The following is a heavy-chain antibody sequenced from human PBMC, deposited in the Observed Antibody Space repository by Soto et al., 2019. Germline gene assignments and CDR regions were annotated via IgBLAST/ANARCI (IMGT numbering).Heavy chain of an antibody. CDR2: IYRTGST. CDR1: GGSFTSNNW. J-gene: IGHJ6*02. CDR3: ARARYRRSSIYYYYYYGMDV. D-gene: IGHD6-6*01. V-gene: IGHV4-4*02. Sequence: SETLSLTCAVSGGSFTSNNWWTWVRQPPGQGLEWIGEIYRTGSTNYNPSLKSRVTISVDTSKNQFSLKLGSVTAADTAVYYCARARYRRSSIYYYYYYGMDVWGQGTTVTVSS.